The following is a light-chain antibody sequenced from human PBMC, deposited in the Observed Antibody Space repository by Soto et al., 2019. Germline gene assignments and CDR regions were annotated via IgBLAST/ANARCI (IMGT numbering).Light chain of an antibody. CDR1: SSDIGAGYD. V-gene: IGLV1-40*01. CDR2: SNT. CDR3: QSYDSSLTVYYV. J-gene: IGLJ1*01. Sequence: QSVLTRPPSVSGAPGQRVTISCTGSSSDIGAGYDVHWYRQLPGTAPKLLIYSNTNRPSGVPDRFSASKSGTSASLAIAGLQAEDEANYYCQSYDSSLTVYYVFGTGTKVTVL.